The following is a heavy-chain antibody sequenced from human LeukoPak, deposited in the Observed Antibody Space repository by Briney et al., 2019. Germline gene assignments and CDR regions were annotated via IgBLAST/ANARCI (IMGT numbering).Heavy chain of an antibody. CDR2: INHSGST. Sequence: SETLSLACAVYGGSFSGYYWSWIRQPPGKGLEWIGEINHSGSTNYNPSLKSRVTISVDTSKNQFSLKLSSVTAADTAVYYCARRSSSGWYGARRIDYWGQGTLVTVSS. J-gene: IGHJ4*02. CDR3: ARRSSSGWYGARRIDY. D-gene: IGHD6-19*01. CDR1: GGSFSGYY. V-gene: IGHV4-34*01.